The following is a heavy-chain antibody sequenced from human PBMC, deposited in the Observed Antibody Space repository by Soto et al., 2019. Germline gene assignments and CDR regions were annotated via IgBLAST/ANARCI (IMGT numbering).Heavy chain of an antibody. Sequence: QVHLVRSGTEGKKPGAPVRVSCRTSGYTFTNPGINWVRQAPGQGLEWMGWINPYNANTNYAQKLQGRVTMTTDTSTTTAYMDLRSLTSDDTAVYYCARDRVAGIWGDAFDIWGQGTVVTVSS. J-gene: IGHJ3*02. CDR1: GYTFTNPG. V-gene: IGHV1-18*04. D-gene: IGHD3-16*01. CDR3: ARDRVAGIWGDAFDI. CDR2: INPYNANT.